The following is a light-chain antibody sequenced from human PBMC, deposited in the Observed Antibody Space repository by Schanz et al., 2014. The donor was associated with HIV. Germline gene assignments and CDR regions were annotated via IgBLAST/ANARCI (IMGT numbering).Light chain of an antibody. Sequence: EIVLTQSPGTLSLPPGERATLSCRASQSVSSSYLAWYQEKPGQTPRLLIYGASNRATGIPDRFSGSGSGTDFTLTITGLEPEDFAVYYCQHYGSSFGPGTKVDIK. J-gene: IGKJ3*01. CDR1: QSVSSSY. CDR2: GAS. V-gene: IGKV3-20*01. CDR3: QHYGSS.